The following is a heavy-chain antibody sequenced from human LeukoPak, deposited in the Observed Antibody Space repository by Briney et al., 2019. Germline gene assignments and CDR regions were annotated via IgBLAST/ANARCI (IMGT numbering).Heavy chain of an antibody. V-gene: IGHV1-69*04. CDR2: IIPILGIA. J-gene: IGHJ4*02. D-gene: IGHD2-2*01. CDR3: ARGDCSSTSCYAAFDY. CDR1: GYNFPSYG. Sequence: GASVKVSCKASGYNFPSYGINWVRQAPGQGLEWMGRIIPILGIANYAQKFQGRVTIIADKSTSTAYMELSSLRSEDTAVYYCARGDCSSTSCYAAFDYWGQGTLVTVSS.